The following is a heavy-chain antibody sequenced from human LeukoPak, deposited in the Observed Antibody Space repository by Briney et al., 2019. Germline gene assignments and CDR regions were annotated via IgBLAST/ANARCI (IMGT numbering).Heavy chain of an antibody. V-gene: IGHV3-23*01. CDR2: ISGSGGST. CDR3: AKGIVLMVYAIPYYYYYMDG. Sequence: GGSLRLSCAASGFTLSSYAMSWVRQAPGKGLEWVSAISGSGGSTYYADSVKGRFTISRDNSKNTLYLQMNSLRAEDTAVYYCAKGIVLMVYAIPYYYYYMDGWGKGTTVTVSS. D-gene: IGHD2-8*01. J-gene: IGHJ6*03. CDR1: GFTLSSYA.